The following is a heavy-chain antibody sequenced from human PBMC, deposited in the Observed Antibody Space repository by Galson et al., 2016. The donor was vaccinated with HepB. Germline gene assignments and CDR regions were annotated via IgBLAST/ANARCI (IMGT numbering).Heavy chain of an antibody. CDR2: IIPMFETG. CDR1: GGTFSNYA. D-gene: IGHD3-22*01. V-gene: IGHV1-69*06. CDR3: ARDRQHYYDTSSYSGASDY. Sequence: SVKVSCKASGGTFSNYAFSWVRQAPGQGLEWLGGIIPMFETGIYAQKVQDRITITADKSTSTVYMEVSSLRSGDTAVYYCARDRQHYYDTSSYSGASDYWGQGTLVTVSS. J-gene: IGHJ4*02.